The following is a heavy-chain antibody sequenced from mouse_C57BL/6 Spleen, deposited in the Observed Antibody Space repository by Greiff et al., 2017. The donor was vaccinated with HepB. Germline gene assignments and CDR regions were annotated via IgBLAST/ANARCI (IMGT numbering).Heavy chain of an antibody. J-gene: IGHJ3*01. CDR2: INPSNGGT. CDR1: GYTFTSYW. V-gene: IGHV1-53*01. D-gene: IGHD2-3*01. CDR3: ARSGYDGYYWFAY. Sequence: VQLQQPGTELVKPGASVKLSCKASGYTFTSYWMHWVKQRPGQGLEWIGNINPSNGGTNYNEKFKSKATLTVDKSSSTAYMQLSSLTSEDSAVYYCARSGYDGYYWFAYWGQGTLVTVSA.